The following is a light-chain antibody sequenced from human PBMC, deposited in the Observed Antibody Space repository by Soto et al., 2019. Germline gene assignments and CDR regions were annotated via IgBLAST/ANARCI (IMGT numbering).Light chain of an antibody. J-gene: IGKJ1*01. Sequence: DIQMTQSPSSLSASAGDRVTITCRASQGISNYLNWYQQRVGTAPKLLIYGASILQSGVPARFSGSGFGTDFTLTIDSLQPEDFAIYYCQQSVKVPRTFGHGTKVDIK. CDR3: QQSVKVPRT. V-gene: IGKV1-39*01. CDR1: QGISNY. CDR2: GAS.